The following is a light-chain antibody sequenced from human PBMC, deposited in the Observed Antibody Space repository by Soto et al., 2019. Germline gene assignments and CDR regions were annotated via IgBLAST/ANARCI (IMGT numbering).Light chain of an antibody. J-gene: IGLJ1*01. V-gene: IGLV2-23*02. CDR1: SSDVGSYDL. Sequence: QSALTQPASVSGSPGQSITISCTGPSSDVGSYDLVSWYQHHPGKAPKVMIYEVNRRPSGVSNRFSGSKSGNTASLTISGLQADDETAYYCCSYAGNNSYVFGTGTKLTVL. CDR2: EVN. CDR3: CSYAGNNSYV.